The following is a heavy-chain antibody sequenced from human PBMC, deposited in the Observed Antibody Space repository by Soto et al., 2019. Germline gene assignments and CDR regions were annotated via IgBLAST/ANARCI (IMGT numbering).Heavy chain of an antibody. D-gene: IGHD2-2*01. CDR3: CGYCISTSCYDWFDP. Sequence: PSETLSLTCTVSGGSISSYYWSWIRQPPGKGLEWIGYIYYSGSTNYNPSLKSRVTISVDTSKNQFSLKLSSVTAADTAVYYCCGYCISTSCYDWFDPWGQGTLVTVSS. V-gene: IGHV4-59*01. CDR2: IYYSGST. J-gene: IGHJ5*02. CDR1: GGSISSYY.